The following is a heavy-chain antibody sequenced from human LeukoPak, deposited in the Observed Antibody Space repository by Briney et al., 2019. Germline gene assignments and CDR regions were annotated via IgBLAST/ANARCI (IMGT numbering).Heavy chain of an antibody. CDR2: IKHDGSEK. CDR1: GFIFSNYG. Sequence: GGSLRLSCAASGFIFSNYGMTWVRQAPGKGLEWVANIKHDGSEKYYMDSVKGRFTISRDNAKNSLYLQMNSLRAEDTAVFYCARGDTLSYWGQGTLVTVSS. CDR3: ARGDTLSY. J-gene: IGHJ4*02. V-gene: IGHV3-7*01.